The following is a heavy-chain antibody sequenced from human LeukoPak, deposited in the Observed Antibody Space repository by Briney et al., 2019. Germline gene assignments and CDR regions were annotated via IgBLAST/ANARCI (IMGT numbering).Heavy chain of an antibody. Sequence: SETLSLTCTVSGGSISSYYWSWIRQPAGKGLEWIGRIYTSGSTNYNPSLKSRVTISVDTSKNQFSLKLSSVTAADTAVYYCARDSYNWNDETYFDYWGQGTLVTVSS. D-gene: IGHD1-20*01. J-gene: IGHJ4*02. CDR1: GGSISSYY. V-gene: IGHV4-4*07. CDR3: ARDSYNWNDETYFDY. CDR2: IYTSGST.